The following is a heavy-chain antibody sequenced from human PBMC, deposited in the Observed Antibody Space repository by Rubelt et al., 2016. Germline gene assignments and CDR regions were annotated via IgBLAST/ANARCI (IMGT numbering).Heavy chain of an antibody. CDR1: GGSIESTAYS. CDR3: ATHYYGMDV. CDR2: VYDSGSS. J-gene: IGHJ6*02. Sequence: QLQLQESGPGLVRPSETLSLTCTVSGGSIESTAYSWGWIRQPPGKGLEWIGGVYDSGSSFYNPSLKSRVTISVDTSKNQFSLKLSSVTAADTAVYYCATHYYGMDVWGQGTTVTVSS. V-gene: IGHV4-39*01.